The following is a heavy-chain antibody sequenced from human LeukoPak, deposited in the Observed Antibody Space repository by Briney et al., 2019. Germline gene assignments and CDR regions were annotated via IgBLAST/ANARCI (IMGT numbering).Heavy chain of an antibody. V-gene: IGHV3-43D*03. CDR2: ISWDGGST. D-gene: IGHD5-24*01. CDR1: GFTFDDYA. CDR3: AKDKGMATITWVDY. J-gene: IGHJ4*02. Sequence: GGSLRLSCAASGFTFDDYAMHWVRQAPGKGLEWVSLISWDGGSTYYADSVKGRSTISRDNSKNSLYLQMNSLRAEDTALYYCAKDKGMATITWVDYWGQGTLVTVSS.